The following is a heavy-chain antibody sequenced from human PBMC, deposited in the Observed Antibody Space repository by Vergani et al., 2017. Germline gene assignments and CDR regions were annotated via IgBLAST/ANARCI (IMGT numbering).Heavy chain of an antibody. Sequence: QVLLQESGPGLVKPSETLSLTCTVSGGSISGYYWSWIRQPPGKGLEWIAYIYYSGSTNYNPSLKSRVSMSVNTSKNQFSLKLGSVTAADTAVYYCARRTEGARGPHTHFDYWGQGTLVTVSS. CDR3: ARRTEGARGPHTHFDY. V-gene: IGHV4-59*08. D-gene: IGHD1-1*01. CDR2: IYYSGST. J-gene: IGHJ4*02. CDR1: GGSISGYY.